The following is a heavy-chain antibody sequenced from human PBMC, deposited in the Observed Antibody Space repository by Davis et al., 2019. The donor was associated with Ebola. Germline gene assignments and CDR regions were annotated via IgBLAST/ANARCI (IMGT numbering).Heavy chain of an antibody. CDR2: ISYSGST. CDR3: ARRGYSSSWFPLDV. J-gene: IGHJ6*02. V-gene: IGHV4-59*08. CDR1: GGSISSYY. D-gene: IGHD6-13*01. Sequence: SETLSLTCAVSGGSISSYYWSWIRQPPGKGLEWIGYISYSGSTNYNPSLKSRVTISVDTSKNQFSLKLSSVTAADTAVYYCARRGYSSSWFPLDVWGQGTTVTVSS.